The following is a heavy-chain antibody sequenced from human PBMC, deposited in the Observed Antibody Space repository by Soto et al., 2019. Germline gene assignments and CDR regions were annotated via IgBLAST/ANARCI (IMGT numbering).Heavy chain of an antibody. CDR2: IRPSGDST. Sequence: QVQLVQSGAEVKNPGASVKLSCKASGYTFTSYYMHWVRQAPGQGLEWMGTIRPSGDSTTYAQKFQGRVTMTRDTSTSTAYMELSSLTSEDTAVYYCARDWELGYWGQGTLVTVSS. J-gene: IGHJ4*02. D-gene: IGHD1-26*01. CDR1: GYTFTSYY. CDR3: ARDWELGY. V-gene: IGHV1-46*01.